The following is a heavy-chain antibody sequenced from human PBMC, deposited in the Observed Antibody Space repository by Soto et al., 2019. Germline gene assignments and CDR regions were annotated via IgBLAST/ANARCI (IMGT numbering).Heavy chain of an antibody. CDR2: MYYSGST. J-gene: IGHJ5*02. CDR1: GGSISSSSYY. D-gene: IGHD2-2*01. Sequence: QLQLQESGPGLVKPSETLSLTCTVSGGSISSSSYYWGWIRQPPGKALEWVGSMYYSGSTYSNPSLKSRVTISVDTSKNQFSLKLSSVTAADMAVYYCATYCSSTSCYRRAFDPWGQGTLVTVSS. V-gene: IGHV4-39*01. CDR3: ATYCSSTSCYRRAFDP.